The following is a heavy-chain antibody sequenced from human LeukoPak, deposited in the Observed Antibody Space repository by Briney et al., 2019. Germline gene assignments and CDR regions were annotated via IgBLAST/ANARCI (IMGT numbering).Heavy chain of an antibody. CDR2: ISSDSSTI. D-gene: IGHD2-2*01. J-gene: IGHJ4*02. CDR3: VKDLRGPEGF. V-gene: IGHV3-48*04. CDR1: GFTFSTYS. Sequence: QPGGSLRLSCAASGFTFSTYSMNWVRQAPGKGLEWVSYISSDSSTIYYADSVKGRFTISRDNAKNSLYLQMNSLRAEDTAVYYCVKDLRGPEGFWGQGTLVIVSS.